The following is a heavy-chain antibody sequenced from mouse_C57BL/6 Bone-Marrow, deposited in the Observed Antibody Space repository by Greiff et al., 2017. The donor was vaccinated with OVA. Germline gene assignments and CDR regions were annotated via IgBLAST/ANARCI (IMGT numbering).Heavy chain of an antibody. J-gene: IGHJ4*01. CDR3: AREDAMDY. Sequence: VQLQQPGAELVMPGASVKLSCKASGYTFTSYWMHWVKQRPGQGLEWIGEIDPSDSYPNYNQKFKGKSTLTVDKSSSTAYMQLSSLTSEDSAVYYCAREDAMDYWGQGTSVTVSS. V-gene: IGHV1-69*01. CDR2: IDPSDSYP. CDR1: GYTFTSYW.